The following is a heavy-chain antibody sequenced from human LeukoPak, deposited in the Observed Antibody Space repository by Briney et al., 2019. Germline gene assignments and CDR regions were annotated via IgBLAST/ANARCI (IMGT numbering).Heavy chain of an antibody. D-gene: IGHD4-23*01. V-gene: IGHV1-46*01. CDR1: GYTFTSYY. Sequence: ASVTVSCTASGYTFTSYYMHWVRQAPGQGLEWMGIINPSGGSTSYAQKFQGRVTITADESTSTAYMELSSLRSEDTAVYYCANYGGDYWGQGTLVTVSS. CDR3: ANYGGDY. CDR2: INPSGGST. J-gene: IGHJ4*02.